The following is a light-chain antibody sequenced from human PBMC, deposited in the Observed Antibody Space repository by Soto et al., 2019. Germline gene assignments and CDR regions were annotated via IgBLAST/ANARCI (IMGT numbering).Light chain of an antibody. CDR1: QRIGRW. CDR2: DAS. Sequence: DIQMTQSPSTLSASVGDSVTITCRASQRIGRWLAWYQQKPGKAPNLLIYDASTLQSGVPSRYSGSGSGTEFTLNITSLEADDFATYCCHQYNHYSSNTFGGGTKLEI. J-gene: IGKJ2*01. CDR3: HQYNHYSSNT. V-gene: IGKV1-5*01.